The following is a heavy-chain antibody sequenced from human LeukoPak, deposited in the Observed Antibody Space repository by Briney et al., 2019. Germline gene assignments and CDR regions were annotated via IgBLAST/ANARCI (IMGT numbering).Heavy chain of an antibody. CDR2: ISPAENI. CDR1: GFTISSYE. J-gene: IGHJ4*02. Sequence: GGSLRLSCAASGFTISSYEMTWVRQAPGKGLEWLSYISPAENIHYADSVKGRFTISRDNAKNSVFLQMNSLRGEDTAVYYCGRFKTYFDSWGQGTLVTVSS. V-gene: IGHV3-48*03. CDR3: GRFKTYFDS.